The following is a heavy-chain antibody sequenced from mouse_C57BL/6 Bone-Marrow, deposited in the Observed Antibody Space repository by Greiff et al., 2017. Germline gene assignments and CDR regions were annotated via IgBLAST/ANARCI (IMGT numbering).Heavy chain of an antibody. Sequence: VQLQQSGAGLARPGASVKMSCKASGYTFTSYTMHWVKQRPGQGLEWIGYINPSSGYTKYNQKFKDKATLTADNSSNTVYMQLSSLTSEDYAVYYCARGPCCAVDYWGQGTSVTVSS. CDR1: GYTFTSYT. J-gene: IGHJ4*01. CDR2: INPSSGYT. CDR3: ARGPCCAVDY. V-gene: IGHV1-4*01.